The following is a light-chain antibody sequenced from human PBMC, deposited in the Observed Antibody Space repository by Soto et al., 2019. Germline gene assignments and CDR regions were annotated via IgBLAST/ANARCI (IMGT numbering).Light chain of an antibody. V-gene: IGKV1-5*03. CDR1: QSISNS. J-gene: IGKJ1*01. CDR2: KAS. Sequence: DIQMTQSPSTLSASVGDRVTITCRASQSISNSLAWYQQKPGKAPKLLIYKASNLEGGVPSRFSGGGSGTEFTLTISSLRPDDFATYYCQQYHNYAYTFGQGTKV. CDR3: QQYHNYAYT.